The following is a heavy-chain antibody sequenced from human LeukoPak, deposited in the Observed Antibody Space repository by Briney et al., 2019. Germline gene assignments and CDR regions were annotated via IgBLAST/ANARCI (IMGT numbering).Heavy chain of an antibody. CDR2: INHSGST. CDR3: ARAWCGSGSYLRMGNWFDP. D-gene: IGHD3-10*01. Sequence: SETLSLTCAVSGGSISRTNWWSWVRQPPGKGLEWIGEINHSGSTNYNPSLKSRVTISVDTSKNQFSLKLSSVTAADTAVYYCARAWCGSGSYLRMGNWFDPWGQGTLVTVSS. CDR1: GGSISRTNW. J-gene: IGHJ5*02. V-gene: IGHV4-4*02.